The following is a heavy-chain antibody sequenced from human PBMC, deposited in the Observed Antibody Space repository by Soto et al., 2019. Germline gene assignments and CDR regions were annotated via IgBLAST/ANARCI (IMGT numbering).Heavy chain of an antibody. CDR1: GYIFTNYY. J-gene: IGHJ4*02. Sequence: QVQLVQSGAEVKNPGASVKLSCKASGYIFTNYYIHWVRQPPGQGLEWMAIINPSGGSTNYAQKFQGRVTLARDTFTNTVYMELSSLRSEDTAIYYCARDLTSGDYWGQGTLVTVSS. CDR2: INPSGGST. D-gene: IGHD7-27*01. CDR3: ARDLTSGDY. V-gene: IGHV1-46*01.